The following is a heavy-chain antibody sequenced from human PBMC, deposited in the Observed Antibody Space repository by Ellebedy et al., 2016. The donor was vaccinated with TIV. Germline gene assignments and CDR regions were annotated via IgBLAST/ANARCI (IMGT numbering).Heavy chain of an antibody. J-gene: IGHJ4*02. CDR1: GSTFSSYD. CDR3: ARDGYSSGTYYHPFQY. CDR2: IIPIFGTP. D-gene: IGHD3-10*01. V-gene: IGHV1-69*13. Sequence: AASVKVSCKGFGSTFSSYDISWVRQAPGHGLEWMGGIIPIFGTPNYAQKFQGRVTITADESTRTVYLEVSSLTSEDTAVYYCARDGYSSGTYYHPFQYWGLGTLVIVSS.